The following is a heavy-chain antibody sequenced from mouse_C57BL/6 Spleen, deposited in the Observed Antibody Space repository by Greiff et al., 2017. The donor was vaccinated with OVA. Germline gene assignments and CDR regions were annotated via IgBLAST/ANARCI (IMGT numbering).Heavy chain of an antibody. J-gene: IGHJ1*03. V-gene: IGHV5-17*01. D-gene: IGHD2-1*01. CDR1: GFTFSDYG. CDR3: ARFGGNYDWYFDV. Sequence: DVHLVESGGGLVKPGGSLKLSCAASGFTFSDYGMHWVRQAPEKGLEWVAYISSGSSTIYYADTVKGRFTISRDNAKNTLFLQMTSLRSEDTAMYYCARFGGNYDWYFDVWGTGTTVTVSS. CDR2: ISSGSSTI.